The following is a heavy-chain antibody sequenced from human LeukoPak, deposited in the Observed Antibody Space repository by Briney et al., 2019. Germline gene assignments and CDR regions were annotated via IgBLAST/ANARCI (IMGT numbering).Heavy chain of an antibody. J-gene: IGHJ4*02. V-gene: IGHV5-51*01. CDR2: IFPGDSDT. D-gene: IGHD6-19*01. Sequence: GEPLKISCKGSGYSFTSYWIGWVRQMPGKGLEWMGIIFPGDSDTRYSPSFLGEVTFSVDMSTATAYLEWSSLKASDSAMYYCARERPGSSGWYTHWGRGTLVTVSS. CDR1: GYSFTSYW. CDR3: ARERPGSSGWYTH.